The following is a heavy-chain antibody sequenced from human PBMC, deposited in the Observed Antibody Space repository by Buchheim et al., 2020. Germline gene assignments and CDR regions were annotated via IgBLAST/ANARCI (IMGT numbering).Heavy chain of an antibody. V-gene: IGHV3-48*02. CDR3: VRDHNWSFDY. CDR2: ITSRRNSI. Sequence: EVQLVESGGGLVQPGGSLGLSCIGFGFIFSSDSLNWVRQAPGKGLEWISYITSRRNSIYYADSVKGRFTISSDNAKNSVYLQMNSLRDEDTAVYYCVRDHNWSFDYWGQG. CDR1: GFIFSSDS. J-gene: IGHJ4*02. D-gene: IGHD1-1*01.